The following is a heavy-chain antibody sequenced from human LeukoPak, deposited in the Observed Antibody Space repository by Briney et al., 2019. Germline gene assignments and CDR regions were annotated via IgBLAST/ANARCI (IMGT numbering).Heavy chain of an antibody. CDR2: IYYSGST. CDR3: ARFSAVAGTAGVIRLAFDI. V-gene: IGHV4-61*01. CDR1: GASVSSGSYS. Sequence: SETLSLTCTVSGASVSSGSYSWSWIRRPPGKGLEWIGYIYYSGSTNYNPSLKSRVTISVDTSKNQFSLKLSSVTAADTAVYYCARFSAVAGTAGVIRLAFDIWGQGTMVTVSS. J-gene: IGHJ3*02. D-gene: IGHD3-10*01.